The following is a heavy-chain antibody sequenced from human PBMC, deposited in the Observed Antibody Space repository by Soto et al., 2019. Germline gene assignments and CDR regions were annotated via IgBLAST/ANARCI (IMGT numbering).Heavy chain of an antibody. D-gene: IGHD5-18*01. CDR2: TYHSGST. V-gene: IGHV4-30-4*01. CDR3: ARASPVVTDV. Sequence: QVQLQESGPGLVKPSQTLSLTCTVSGGSISSGDYYWSWIRQPPGKGLEWIGYTYHSGSTSYIPSLKSRVTISVDTSKSQFSLKLSSVTAADTEVYYCARASPVVTDVWGQGTTVTVSS. CDR1: GGSISSGDYY. J-gene: IGHJ6*02.